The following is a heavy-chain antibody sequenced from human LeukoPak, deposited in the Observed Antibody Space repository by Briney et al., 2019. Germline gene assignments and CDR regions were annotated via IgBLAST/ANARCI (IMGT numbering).Heavy chain of an antibody. CDR3: ATDTYYYDSSGYDY. J-gene: IGHJ4*02. CDR2: FDPEDGET. CDR1: GYTLTELS. Sequence: ASVKVSCKVSGYTLTELSMHWVRQAPGIGLEWMGGFDPEDGETIYAQKFQGRVTMTEDTSTDTAYMELSSLRSEDTAVYYCATDTYYYDSSGYDYWGQGTLVTVSS. D-gene: IGHD3-22*01. V-gene: IGHV1-24*01.